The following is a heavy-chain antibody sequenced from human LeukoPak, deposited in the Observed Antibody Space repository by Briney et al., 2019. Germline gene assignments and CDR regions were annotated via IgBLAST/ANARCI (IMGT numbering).Heavy chain of an antibody. D-gene: IGHD6-19*01. CDR3: ARGSSGWFRPNYYMDV. V-gene: IGHV3-66*01. J-gene: IGHJ6*03. CDR1: EFSVGSNY. CDR2: IYSGGST. Sequence: GGSLRLSCAASEFSVGSNYMTWVRQAPGKGLEWVSLIYSGGSTYYADSVKGRFTISRDNSKNTLYLQMNSLRAEDTAVYYCARGSSGWFRPNYYMDVWGKGTTVTVSS.